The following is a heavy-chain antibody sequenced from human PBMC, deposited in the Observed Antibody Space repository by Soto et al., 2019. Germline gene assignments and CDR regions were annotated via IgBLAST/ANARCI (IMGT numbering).Heavy chain of an antibody. CDR2: IVVGSGKT. CDR3: AADRKYCGGDCYVD. Sequence: QMQLVQSGPEVKKPGTSVKVSCKASGFTFTSSAVQWVRQARGQRLEWIGWIVVGSGKTNYAQKYQERVTTTRDMXXSTGWRDRSRLRSEDTAVYYWAADRKYCGGDCYVDWGQGTLVTVSS. V-gene: IGHV1-58*01. D-gene: IGHD2-21*02. J-gene: IGHJ4*02. CDR1: GFTFTSSA.